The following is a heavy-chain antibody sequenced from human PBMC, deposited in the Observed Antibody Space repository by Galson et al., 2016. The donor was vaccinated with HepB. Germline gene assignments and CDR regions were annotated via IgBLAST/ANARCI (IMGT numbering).Heavy chain of an antibody. CDR3: AKDLLWHWPINGMDV. CDR1: GFNFNNYA. D-gene: IGHD3-10*01. J-gene: IGHJ6*02. CDR2: ISGSAIST. Sequence: SLRLSCAASGFNFNNYAMNWVRQAPGKGLEWVSGISGSAISTYYADSVKGRFTISRDNSRNTLYLEMNSLRVEDAAIYYCAKDLLWHWPINGMDVWGQGTTVTVSS. V-gene: IGHV3-23*01.